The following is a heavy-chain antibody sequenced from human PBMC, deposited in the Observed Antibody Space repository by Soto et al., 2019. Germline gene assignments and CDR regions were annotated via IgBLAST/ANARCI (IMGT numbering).Heavy chain of an antibody. CDR3: ARYSSSWYFDY. J-gene: IGHJ4*02. CDR1: GGSISGYY. CDR2: IYYSGST. D-gene: IGHD6-13*01. Sequence: PSETLSFTCTVSGGSISGYYWSWIRQPPGKGLEWIGYIYYSGSTNYNPSLKSRVTISVDTSKNQFSLKLSSVTAADTAVYYCARYSSSWYFDYWGQGTLVTVSS. V-gene: IGHV4-59*01.